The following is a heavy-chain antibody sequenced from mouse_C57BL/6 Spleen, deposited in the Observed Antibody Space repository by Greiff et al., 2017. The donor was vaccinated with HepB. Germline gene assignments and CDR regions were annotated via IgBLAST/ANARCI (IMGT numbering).Heavy chain of an antibody. CDR2: IDPEDGDT. V-gene: IGHV14-1*01. CDR1: GFNIKDYY. J-gene: IGHJ1*03. CDR3: TTPYYYGSSLGVPDV. D-gene: IGHD1-1*01. Sequence: VQLKESRAELVRPGASVKLSCTASGFNIKDYYMHWVKQRPEQGLEWIGRIDPEDGDTEYAPKFQGKATMTADTSSNTAYLQLSSLTSEDTAVYYCTTPYYYGSSLGVPDVWGTGTTVTVSS.